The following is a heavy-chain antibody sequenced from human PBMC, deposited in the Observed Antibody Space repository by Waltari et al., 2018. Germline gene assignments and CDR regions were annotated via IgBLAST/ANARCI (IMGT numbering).Heavy chain of an antibody. CDR2: VYYSGTT. D-gene: IGHD5-12*01. CDR1: GDSISSSNYY. CDR3: ARSSAGMPRWLGDY. V-gene: IGHV4-39*01. Sequence: QLQLQESGPGLVKPSETLSLSCSVSGDSISSSNYYWGWIRQPPGKGLEWIASVYYSGTTYHNPSLTSRVTISADTSRTQFYLRLTSVTATDTAVYYCARSSAGMPRWLGDYWGQGILVTVSS. J-gene: IGHJ4*02.